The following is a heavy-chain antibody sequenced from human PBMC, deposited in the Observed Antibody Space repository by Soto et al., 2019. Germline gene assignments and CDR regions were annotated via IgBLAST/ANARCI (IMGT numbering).Heavy chain of an antibody. CDR1: GVSISSGNYY. V-gene: IGHV4-31*03. D-gene: IGHD6-13*01. CDR3: ARENITAAGSFDY. Sequence: QVQLQESGPGLVKPSQTLSLTCTVSGVSISSGNYYWTWIRQHPGKGLEWIGYIYYSGSTSYNPSLKSRVXXSXAXXHNQFSLNLSSVTAADTAVYYCARENITAAGSFDYWGQGTLVTVSS. CDR2: IYYSGST. J-gene: IGHJ4*02.